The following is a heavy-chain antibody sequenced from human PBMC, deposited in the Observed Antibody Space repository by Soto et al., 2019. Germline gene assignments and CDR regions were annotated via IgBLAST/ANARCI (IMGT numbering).Heavy chain of an antibody. CDR3: VGGDYYYGMDV. CDR1: GGSISSSSYY. J-gene: IGHJ6*02. CDR2: IYYSGST. D-gene: IGHD3-16*01. Sequence: PSETLSLTCTVSGGSISSSSYYWGWIRQPPGKGLEWIGSIYYSGSTYYNPSLKSRVTISVDTSKNQFSLKLSSVTAADTAVYYFVGGDYYYGMDVWGQGTTVTVSS. V-gene: IGHV4-39*01.